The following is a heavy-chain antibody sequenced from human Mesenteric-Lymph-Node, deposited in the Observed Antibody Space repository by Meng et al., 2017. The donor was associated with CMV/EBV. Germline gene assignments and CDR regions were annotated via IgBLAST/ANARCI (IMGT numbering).Heavy chain of an antibody. Sequence: SETLSLTCTVSGDSISSRTFYWGWIRQPPGKGLEWIGSIYYGGSTYYNPSLKSRVTISVDTSKNQFSLKLSSVTAADTAVYYCARGVYYYGSGSHDAFDIWGQGTMVTVSS. D-gene: IGHD3-10*01. CDR1: GDSISSRTFY. J-gene: IGHJ3*02. CDR3: ARGVYYYGSGSHDAFDI. CDR2: IYYGGST. V-gene: IGHV4-39*01.